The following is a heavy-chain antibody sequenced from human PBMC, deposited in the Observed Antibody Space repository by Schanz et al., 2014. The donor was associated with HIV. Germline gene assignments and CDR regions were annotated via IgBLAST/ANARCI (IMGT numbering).Heavy chain of an antibody. J-gene: IGHJ6*02. Sequence: QLQLQESGSGLVKPSQTLSLTCTVSGDSISSGGYYWSWIRQHPGKGLEWIGYIYYSGSTYYNPSLKSRFTMSVDTPENHSSLNLSSATVAETAVYYSARGEGYYYASSGFPLASGMDVWGQGTTVTVSS. CDR3: ARGEGYYYASSGFPLASGMDV. CDR2: IYYSGST. D-gene: IGHD3-22*01. V-gene: IGHV4-31*03. CDR1: GDSISSGGYY.